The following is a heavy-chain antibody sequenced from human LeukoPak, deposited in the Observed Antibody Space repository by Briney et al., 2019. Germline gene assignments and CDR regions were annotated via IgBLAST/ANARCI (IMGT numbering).Heavy chain of an antibody. CDR3: AREGDSSVYYDY. Sequence: SETLSLTCAVYRGSFSGYYWSWIRQPPGKGLEWIGEIHHSGSTNYNPSLKSRVTISVGTSKNQFSLKLSSVTAADTAVHYCAREGDSSVYYDYWGQGTLVTVSS. CDR1: RGSFSGYY. D-gene: IGHD3-22*01. CDR2: IHHSGST. V-gene: IGHV4-34*01. J-gene: IGHJ4*02.